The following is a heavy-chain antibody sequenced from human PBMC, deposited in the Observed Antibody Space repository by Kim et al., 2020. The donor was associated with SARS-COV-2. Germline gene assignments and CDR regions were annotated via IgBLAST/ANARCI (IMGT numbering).Heavy chain of an antibody. CDR3: ARDSEHQLISFPFYYYYG. CDR1: GFTFSSYW. Sequence: GGSLRLSCAASGFTFSSYWMHWVRQAPGKGLVWVSRIKSDGSSANYADSVKGRFSISRDNAKNTLYLQMNSLRAEDTAVYYCARDSEHQLISFPFYYYYG. D-gene: IGHD1-1*01. J-gene: IGHJ6*01. V-gene: IGHV3-74*01. CDR2: IKSDGSSA.